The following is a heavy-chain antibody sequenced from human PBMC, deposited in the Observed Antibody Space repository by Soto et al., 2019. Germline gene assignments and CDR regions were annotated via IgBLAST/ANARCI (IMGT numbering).Heavy chain of an antibody. CDR3: ARGSRYFASGYFLGY. J-gene: IGHJ4*02. CDR1: GGSTSTYY. Sequence: SEALSLPCTASGGSTSTYYWRWIRQPPGKGLERIGYIYYSGNTNYKPSLKSRVTISVDTSKNQFSLKLCSVTAAYTAVYYCARGSRYFASGYFLGYWGQGTLVTVSS. CDR2: IYYSGNT. D-gene: IGHD3-3*01. V-gene: IGHV4-59*01.